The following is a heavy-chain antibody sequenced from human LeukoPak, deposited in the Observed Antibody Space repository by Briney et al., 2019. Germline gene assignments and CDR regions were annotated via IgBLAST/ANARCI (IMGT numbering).Heavy chain of an antibody. CDR2: IYSDGRTA. D-gene: IGHD1-1*01. J-gene: IGHJ5*01. Sequence: PGGSVRLSCAASGFTFRSSWMHWVGQAPGKGLVWVSRIYSDGRTATYADSVKGRFTISRDNAKNTLYLQMNSLTAEDTAVYYCARQLGWIDDCWGQGRLVSVSS. CDR3: ARQLGWIDDC. CDR1: GFTFRSSW. V-gene: IGHV3-74*01.